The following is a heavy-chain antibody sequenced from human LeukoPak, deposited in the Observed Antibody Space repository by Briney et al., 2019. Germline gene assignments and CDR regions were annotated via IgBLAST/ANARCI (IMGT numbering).Heavy chain of an antibody. CDR2: ISAYNGNT. Sequence: ASVKVSCKASGYTFTSYGISLVRQAPGQGLEWMGWISAYNGNTNYAQKLQGRVTMTTDTSTSTACMELRSLRSDDTAVYYCARRGLQLLGRYYYYMDVWGKGTTVTVS. D-gene: IGHD6-6*01. J-gene: IGHJ6*03. V-gene: IGHV1-18*01. CDR1: GYTFTSYG. CDR3: ARRGLQLLGRYYYYMDV.